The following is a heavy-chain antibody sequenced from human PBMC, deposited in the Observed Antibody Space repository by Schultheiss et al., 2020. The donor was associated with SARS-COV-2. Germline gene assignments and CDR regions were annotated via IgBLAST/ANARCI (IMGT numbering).Heavy chain of an antibody. D-gene: IGHD3-16*01. J-gene: IGHJ6*02. CDR3: ARHGGSNYVVAYYYGMDV. CDR2: IYYSGSA. CDR1: GGSISSSGYY. V-gene: IGHV4-39*01. Sequence: SQTLSLTCTVSGGSISSSGYYWGWIRQPPGKGLEWIGSIYYSGSAYYNPSLKSRVTISVDTSKNQLSLKLSSVTAADTAVYYCARHGGSNYVVAYYYGMDVWGQGTTVTVSS.